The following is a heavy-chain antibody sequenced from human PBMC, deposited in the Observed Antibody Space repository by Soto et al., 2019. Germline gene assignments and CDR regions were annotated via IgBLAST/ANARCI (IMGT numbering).Heavy chain of an antibody. D-gene: IGHD3-9*01. Sequence: QVQLVESGGGVVQPGGSLRLSCAASGFAFSSFGMHWVRQAPGKGLDWVAVISYDGGNKYYADSVKGRFTISRDNSKNTLYLQVNSLRTEDTAVYYCAKSKQYHDIFYGMDVWGQGTTVTVSS. CDR2: ISYDGGNK. J-gene: IGHJ6*02. V-gene: IGHV3-30*18. CDR3: AKSKQYHDIFYGMDV. CDR1: GFAFSSFG.